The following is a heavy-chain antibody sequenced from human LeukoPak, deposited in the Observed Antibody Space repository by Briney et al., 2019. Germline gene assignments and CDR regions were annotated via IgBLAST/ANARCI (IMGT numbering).Heavy chain of an antibody. CDR1: GYTFTSYD. CDR3: ARGRSHRLGCGDYGDY. V-gene: IGHV1-8*01. Sequence: GASVKVSCKASGYTFTSYDINWVRQATGQGLEWMGWMNPNSGNTGYAQKFQGRVTMTRNTSISTAYMELSSLRSEDTAVYYCARGRSHRLGCGDYGDYWGQGTLVTVSS. J-gene: IGHJ4*02. CDR2: MNPNSGNT. D-gene: IGHD4-17*01.